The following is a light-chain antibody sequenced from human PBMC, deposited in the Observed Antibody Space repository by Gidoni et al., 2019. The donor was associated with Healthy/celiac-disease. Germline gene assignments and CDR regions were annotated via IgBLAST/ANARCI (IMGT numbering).Light chain of an antibody. CDR1: QSVSSY. J-gene: IGKJ4*01. V-gene: IGKV3-11*01. CDR2: DAS. CDR3: QQRGNWPSLT. Sequence: EIVLTQSPATLSLSPGERATLSCRASQSVSSYLAWYQQKPGQAPRLRIYDASNRATGIPARFSGSGSGTDFTLTISSLEPEDFAVYYCQQRGNWPSLTFGGGTKVEIK.